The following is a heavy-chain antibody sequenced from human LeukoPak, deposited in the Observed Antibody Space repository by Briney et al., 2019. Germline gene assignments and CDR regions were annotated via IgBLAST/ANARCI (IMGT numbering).Heavy chain of an antibody. V-gene: IGHV3-30*02. Sequence: GGSLRLSCAASGFPFSYYGFHWVRQAPGKGLEWVAFIRYDGNDKFYAESVKGRFTISRDTSGNTLYLQMNTLRLEDTAVYYCARGVGNFRYYFDYWGQGTLVTVSS. D-gene: IGHD2/OR15-2a*01. J-gene: IGHJ4*02. CDR2: IRYDGNDK. CDR1: GFPFSYYG. CDR3: ARGVGNFRYYFDY.